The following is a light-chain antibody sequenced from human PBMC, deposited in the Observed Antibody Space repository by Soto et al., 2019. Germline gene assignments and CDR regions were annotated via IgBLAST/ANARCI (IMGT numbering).Light chain of an antibody. CDR2: GAS. V-gene: IGKV3-20*01. CDR1: QSVSSNS. CDR3: QQYGSSPPYT. J-gene: IGKJ2*01. Sequence: EIVLTQSPGTLSLSPGERAALSCGASQSVSSNSLAWYQQKPGQAPRLLIFGASSRATGIPDRFNGSGSGTDFTLTISGLEPEDFAVYYCQQYGSSPPYTFGQGTKLEIK.